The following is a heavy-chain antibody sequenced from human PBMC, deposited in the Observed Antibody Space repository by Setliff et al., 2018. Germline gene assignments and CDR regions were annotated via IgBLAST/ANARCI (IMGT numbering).Heavy chain of an antibody. J-gene: IGHJ4*01. D-gene: IGHD3-9*01. CDR2: VYYTGRT. Sequence: LSLTCNVSGGSVSSGYYYWDWIRQPPGKGLEWIGTVYYTGRTYYNPSLKSRVTIAVDAPDNHFSLKLRSVTAADTAVYYCARAPNDLGVDWLFNNYFDHWGHGTLVTVSS. V-gene: IGHV4-39*02. CDR1: GGSVSSGYYY. CDR3: ARAPNDLGVDWLFNNYFDH.